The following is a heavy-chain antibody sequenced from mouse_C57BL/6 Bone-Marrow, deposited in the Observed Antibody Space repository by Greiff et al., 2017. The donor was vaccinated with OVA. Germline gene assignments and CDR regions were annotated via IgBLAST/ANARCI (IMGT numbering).Heavy chain of an antibody. J-gene: IGHJ2*01. D-gene: IGHD2-12*01. V-gene: IGHV1-62-2*01. CDR1: GYTFTEYT. CDR3: ARHDPYPYSYFYVDY. CDR2: FYPGSGSI. Sequence: VQLVESGAELVKPGASVKLSCKASGYTFTEYTIHWVKQRSGQGLEWIGWFYPGSGSITYNEKFKDKATLTADKSSSTVYMELSRLTSEDSAVYFCARHDPYPYSYFYVDYWGRGPAPTVSS.